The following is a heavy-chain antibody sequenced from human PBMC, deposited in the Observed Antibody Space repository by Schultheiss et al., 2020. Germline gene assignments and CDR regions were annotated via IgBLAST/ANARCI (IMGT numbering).Heavy chain of an antibody. CDR3: ARGGYSGYDGLSDY. CDR2: ISYSGST. J-gene: IGHJ4*02. Sequence: SETLSLTCTVSGGSISSGGYYWSWIRQHPGKGLEWIGYISYSGSTYYNPSLKSRVTISVDTSKNQFSLKLSSVTAADTAVYYCARGGYSGYDGLSDYWGQGTLVTVSS. V-gene: IGHV4-31*03. D-gene: IGHD5-12*01. CDR1: GGSISSGGYY.